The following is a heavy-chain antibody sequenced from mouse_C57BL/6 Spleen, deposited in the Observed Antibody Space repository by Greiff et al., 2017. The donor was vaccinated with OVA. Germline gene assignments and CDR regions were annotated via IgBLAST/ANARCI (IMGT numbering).Heavy chain of an antibody. CDR3: ARGRVYFDY. V-gene: IGHV1-50*01. CDR2: IDPSDSYT. Sequence: QVQLQQPGAELVKPGASVKLSCKASGYTFTSYWMQWVKQRPGQGLEWIGEIDPSDSYTNYNQKFKGKATLTVDTSSSTAYMQLSSLTSEDSAVYYCARGRVYFDYWGQGTTLTVSS. CDR1: GYTFTSYW. J-gene: IGHJ2*01.